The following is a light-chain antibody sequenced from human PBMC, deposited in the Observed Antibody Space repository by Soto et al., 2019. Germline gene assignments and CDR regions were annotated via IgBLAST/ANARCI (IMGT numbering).Light chain of an antibody. CDR3: CSFPGSFYV. V-gene: IGLV2-11*01. Sequence: QSALTQPRSVSGSPGQSVAISCTGTSRDVDAYDFVSWYQHHPGKAPKLIISEVSKRPSGVSHRFSGSKSGNTASLTISGLQAEDEADYFCCSFPGSFYVFGTGTKLTVL. J-gene: IGLJ1*01. CDR1: SRDVDAYDF. CDR2: EVS.